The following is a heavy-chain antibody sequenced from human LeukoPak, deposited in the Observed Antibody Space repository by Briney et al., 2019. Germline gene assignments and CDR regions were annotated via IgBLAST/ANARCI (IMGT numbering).Heavy chain of an antibody. V-gene: IGHV3-30*02. Sequence: PGGSLRLSCAASGFTFSSHAMSWVRQAPGKGLEWVAVIWYDGSNKYYADSVKGRFTISRDNSKNTLYLQMNSLRAEDTSVYYCAKGVGGSANYYYMDVWGKGTTVTVSS. D-gene: IGHD3-10*01. CDR1: GFTFSSHA. J-gene: IGHJ6*03. CDR2: IWYDGSNK. CDR3: AKGVGGSANYYYMDV.